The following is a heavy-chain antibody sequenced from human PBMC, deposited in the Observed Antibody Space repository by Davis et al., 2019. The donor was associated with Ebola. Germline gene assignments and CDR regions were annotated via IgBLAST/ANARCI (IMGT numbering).Heavy chain of an antibody. CDR3: AIPDCSGANCYSVYIKN. Sequence: PSETLSLTCAASALNFTSYGMPWVRQAPDKGLEWVAVIWYDGSRKYYGDSVKGRFTISRDNSNNLLYLQMNSLRAEDTAVYYCAIPDCSGANCYSVYIKNWGQGTLVTVSS. J-gene: IGHJ4*02. CDR1: ALNFTSYG. CDR2: IWYDGSRK. V-gene: IGHV3-33*01. D-gene: IGHD2-15*01.